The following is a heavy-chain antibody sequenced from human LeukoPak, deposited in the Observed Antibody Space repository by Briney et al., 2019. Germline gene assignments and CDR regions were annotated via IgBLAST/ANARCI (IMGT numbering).Heavy chain of an antibody. D-gene: IGHD3-16*02. Sequence: AGGSLRLSCVASGFTLRSYRMHAGRQVPGERLMWGSRINCNGSSTDYADSVTALFTISTDTAKTTLFLQMSRLRAEDTAMYYCVRNSEEYVRGSYRYADAFDIWGQGTMVTVSS. CDR1: GFTLRSYR. CDR2: INCNGSST. J-gene: IGHJ3*02. V-gene: IGHV3-74*01. CDR3: VRNSEEYVRGSYRYADAFDI.